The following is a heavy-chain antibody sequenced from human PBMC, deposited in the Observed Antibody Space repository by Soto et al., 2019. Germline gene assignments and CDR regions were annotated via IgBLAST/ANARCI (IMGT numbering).Heavy chain of an antibody. CDR1: GGSISNGGYY. CDR2: ISYTGST. J-gene: IGHJ4*02. V-gene: IGHV4-31*03. D-gene: IGHD5-18*01. CDR3: ARGIGYSYGQPSECDY. Sequence: QVQLQESGPGLVKPSQTLSLTCTVSGGSISNGGYYWNWIRQHPGKGLEWIGYISYTGSTYYNPSLKSRVTISVDTSKNQFSLKLSSVTAADTAVYYCARGIGYSYGQPSECDYWGQGTLVTVSS.